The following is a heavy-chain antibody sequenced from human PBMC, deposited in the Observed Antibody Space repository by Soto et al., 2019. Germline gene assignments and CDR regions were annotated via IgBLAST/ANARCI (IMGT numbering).Heavy chain of an antibody. CDR2: IYYSGST. Sequence: KPSETLSLTCTVSGGSISSSSYYWGWIRQPPGKGLEWIGSIYYSGSTYYNPSLKSRVTISVDTSRNQFSLKLSSVTAADTAVYYCARRVVMDTAMAYYYYYGMDVWGQGTTVTVSS. CDR3: ARRVVMDTAMAYYYYYGMDV. V-gene: IGHV4-39*01. CDR1: GGSISSSSYY. J-gene: IGHJ6*02. D-gene: IGHD5-18*01.